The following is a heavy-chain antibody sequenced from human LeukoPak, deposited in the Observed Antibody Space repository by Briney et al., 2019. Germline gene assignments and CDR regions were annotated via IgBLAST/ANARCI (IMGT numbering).Heavy chain of an antibody. J-gene: IGHJ5*02. CDR2: IYYTGST. Sequence: PSETLSLTCTVSDDSITIYYWSWIRQSPGKGLEWIGYIYYTGSTNYNPSLKSRVTISVDTSKNQFSLKLSSVTAADTAVCYCARVFSTNYYDDRGWFDPWGQGTLVTVSS. CDR1: DDSITIYY. V-gene: IGHV4-59*01. CDR3: ARVFSTNYYDDRGWFDP. D-gene: IGHD3-22*01.